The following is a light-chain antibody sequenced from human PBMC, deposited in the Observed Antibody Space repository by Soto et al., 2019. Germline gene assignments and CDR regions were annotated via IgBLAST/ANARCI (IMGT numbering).Light chain of an antibody. Sequence: QSVLTQPPSVSAASGQKVTISCSGSSSNIGNNYVSWYQQLPGTAPKLLIYDNNKRPSGIPDRFSGSKSGTSATLGITGRQTGDEADYYCGTWDSSLSVVVFGGGTKVTVL. CDR2: DNN. CDR3: GTWDSSLSVVV. CDR1: SSNIGNNY. V-gene: IGLV1-51*01. J-gene: IGLJ2*01.